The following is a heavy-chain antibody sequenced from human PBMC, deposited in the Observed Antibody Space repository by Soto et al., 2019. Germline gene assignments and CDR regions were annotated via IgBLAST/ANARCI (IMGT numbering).Heavy chain of an antibody. Sequence: PSETLSLTCTVSGGSISSYYWSWIRQPPGKGLEWIGYIYYSGSTNYNPSLKSRVTISVDTSKNQFSLKLSSVTAADTAVYYCARAPYYDFWSGYSEWFDPWGQGSLVTVSS. J-gene: IGHJ5*02. V-gene: IGHV4-59*01. CDR3: ARAPYYDFWSGYSEWFDP. CDR2: IYYSGST. D-gene: IGHD3-3*01. CDR1: GGSISSYY.